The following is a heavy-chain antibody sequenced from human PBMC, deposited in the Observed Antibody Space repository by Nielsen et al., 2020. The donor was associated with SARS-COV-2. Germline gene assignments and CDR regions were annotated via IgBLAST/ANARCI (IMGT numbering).Heavy chain of an antibody. CDR1: GFTFSSYA. CDR2: ISYDESSD. V-gene: IGHV3-30*03. D-gene: IGHD6-19*01. CDR3: ASDLSGRGDY. Sequence: GGSLRLSCVASGFTFSSYAMHWVRQAPGKGLEWVAVISYDESSDYHADSVKGRFTISRDNSKNTLYLQMNSLRADDTAMYYCASDLSGRGDYWGQGTLVTVAS. J-gene: IGHJ4*02.